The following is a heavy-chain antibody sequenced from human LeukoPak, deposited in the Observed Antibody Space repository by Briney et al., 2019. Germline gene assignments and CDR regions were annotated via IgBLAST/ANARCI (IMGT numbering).Heavy chain of an antibody. D-gene: IGHD3-10*01. CDR1: GFTFSSYG. Sequence: GRSLRLSCAASGFTFSSYGMHWVRQAPGKGLEWVAVISYDGSNKYYADSVKGRFTISRDNSKNTLYLQMNSLRAEDTAVYCCAKDRGSSEDYWGQGTLVTVSS. V-gene: IGHV3-30*18. CDR2: ISYDGSNK. CDR3: AKDRGSSEDY. J-gene: IGHJ4*02.